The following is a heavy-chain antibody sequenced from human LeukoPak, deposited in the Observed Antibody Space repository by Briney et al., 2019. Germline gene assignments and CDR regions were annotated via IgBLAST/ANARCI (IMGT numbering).Heavy chain of an antibody. V-gene: IGHV4-61*02. CDR3: ARDRLSSGSGPGRPDAFDI. CDR1: GGSISSGSYY. D-gene: IGHD3-22*01. CDR2: IHTSGST. Sequence: PSQTLSLTCTVPGGSISSGSYYWSWIRQPAGKGLEWIGRIHTSGSTNYNPSLKSRVTISVDTSKNQFSLKLSSVTAADTAVYYCARDRLSSGSGPGRPDAFDIWGQGTMVTVSS. J-gene: IGHJ3*02.